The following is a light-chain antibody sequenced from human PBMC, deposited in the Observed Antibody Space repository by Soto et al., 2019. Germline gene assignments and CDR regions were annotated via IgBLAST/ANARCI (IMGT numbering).Light chain of an antibody. CDR3: QQYNSWT. J-gene: IGKJ1*01. V-gene: IGKV1-5*03. CDR1: QSISSW. CDR2: RAS. Sequence: DIQMTQSPSTLSASVGDRVTITCRASQSISSWLAWYQQKPGKAPKLLIYRASSLESGVPSRLSGSGSGTEFTLTLSSLQPDDFATYYCQQYNSWTFGQGTKVEIK.